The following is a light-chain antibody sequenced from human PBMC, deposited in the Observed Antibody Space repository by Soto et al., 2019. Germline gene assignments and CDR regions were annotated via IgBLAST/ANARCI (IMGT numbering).Light chain of an antibody. V-gene: IGKV1-39*01. CDR1: QSISSY. CDR2: AAS. CDR3: QQSYSTPYT. J-gene: IGKJ2*01. Sequence: DIQMTQSPSSLSASVGDRVTITCRASQSISSYLNWYQQKPGKAPKLLIYAASSLQSGVPSRFSGSESGTDFTLNISSLQPEYFATYYCQQSYSTPYTFGQGTKLEIK.